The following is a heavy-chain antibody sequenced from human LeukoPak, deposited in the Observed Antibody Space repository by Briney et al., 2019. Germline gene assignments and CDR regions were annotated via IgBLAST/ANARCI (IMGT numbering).Heavy chain of an antibody. V-gene: IGHV3-30-3*01. CDR3: AREGYIVVEPAAENWFDP. CDR1: GFTFSDYY. Sequence: PGGSLRLSCAASGFTFSDYYMHWVRQAPGKGLEGVAVISYDGSNKYYVDSVKGRFTIPRDNSKNTLYLQMNSLRAEDTAVYYCAREGYIVVEPAAENWFDPWGQGTLVTVSS. J-gene: IGHJ5*02. D-gene: IGHD2-2*01. CDR2: ISYDGSNK.